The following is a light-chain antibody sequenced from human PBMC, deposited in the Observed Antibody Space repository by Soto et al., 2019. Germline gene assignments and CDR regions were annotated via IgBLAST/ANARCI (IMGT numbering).Light chain of an antibody. Sequence: EILLTQSPATLSLSPGERATLSCRASQSINRHLAWYRQKPGQAPRLLIYDASSRATGIPDRFSGSGSGTDFTLTISRLEPEDFAVYYCQQYGSSAWTFGQGTKGDIK. CDR1: QSINRH. CDR2: DAS. V-gene: IGKV3-20*01. J-gene: IGKJ1*01. CDR3: QQYGSSAWT.